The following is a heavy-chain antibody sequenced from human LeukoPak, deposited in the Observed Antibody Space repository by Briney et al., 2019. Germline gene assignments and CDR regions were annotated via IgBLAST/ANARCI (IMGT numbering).Heavy chain of an antibody. J-gene: IGHJ4*02. V-gene: IGHV2-70*20. D-gene: IGHD3-22*01. CDR2: FDWDDDK. Sequence: SGPTLVNPTQTLTLTCTFSGFSLSTIGMRVSWVRQPPGKALEWLALFDWDDDKYYSTSLKTRLTISKDTSKTQVVLTMTNMDPVDTATYYCARIRERNYYDSSGYYRADYFDYWGQGTLVTVSS. CDR1: GFSLSTIGMR. CDR3: ARIRERNYYDSSGYYRADYFDY.